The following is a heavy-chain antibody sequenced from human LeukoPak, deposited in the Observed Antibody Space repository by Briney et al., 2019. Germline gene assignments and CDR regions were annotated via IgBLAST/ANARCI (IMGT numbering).Heavy chain of an antibody. D-gene: IGHD1-14*01. CDR3: ARDLTPSAFDI. J-gene: IGHJ3*02. V-gene: IGHV3-21*01. Sequence: GGSLRLSCAASGFTFSSYSMNWVRQAPGKGLEWVSSISSSSSYIYYADSVKGRFTITRDNAKNSLYLQMNSLRAEDTAVYYCARDLTPSAFDIWGQGTMVTVSS. CDR2: ISSSSSYI. CDR1: GFTFSSYS.